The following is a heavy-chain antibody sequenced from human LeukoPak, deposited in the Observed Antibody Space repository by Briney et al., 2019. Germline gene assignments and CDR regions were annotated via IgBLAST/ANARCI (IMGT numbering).Heavy chain of an antibody. CDR2: IYYSGST. CDR3: ARADVDTAMVSFDY. D-gene: IGHD5-18*01. CDR1: GGSISSGGYY. J-gene: IGHJ4*02. Sequence: SETLSLTRTVSGGSISSGGYYWSWIRQHPGKGLEWIGYIYYSGSTYYNPSLKSRVTISVDTSKNQFSLKLSSVTAADTAVYYCARADVDTAMVSFDYWGQGTLVTVSS. V-gene: IGHV4-31*03.